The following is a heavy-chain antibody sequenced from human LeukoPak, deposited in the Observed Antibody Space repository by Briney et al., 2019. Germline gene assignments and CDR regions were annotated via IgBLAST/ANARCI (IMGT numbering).Heavy chain of an antibody. CDR2: ISGSGGST. D-gene: IGHD2-2*01. CDR1: GFTFSSYA. CDR3: AKDASSWFEYFPH. Sequence: GESLKISCAASGFTFSSYAMTWVRQAPGRGLEWFSGISGSGGSTFYADSVKGRFTISRDNYENTLYLHMNSLRADDTAVYYCAKDASSWFEYFPHWGQGTLVSVSS. J-gene: IGHJ1*01. V-gene: IGHV3-23*01.